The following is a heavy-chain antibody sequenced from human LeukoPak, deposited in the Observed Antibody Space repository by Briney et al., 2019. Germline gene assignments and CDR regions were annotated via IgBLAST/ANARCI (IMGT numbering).Heavy chain of an antibody. D-gene: IGHD5-18*01. J-gene: IGHJ2*01. CDR2: IKQGGSQI. V-gene: IGHV3-7*05. CDR3: ARDSGEYSFGGFWYFDV. CDR1: GFMFSSYW. Sequence: GGSLRLSCAGSGFMFSSYWIYWVRQAPGKGLESVANIKQGGSQIHYVDSVKGRFTISGNNAQNSVYLQMNSLRVEDTAVYYCARDSGEYSFGGFWYFDVWGRGTLVTVSS.